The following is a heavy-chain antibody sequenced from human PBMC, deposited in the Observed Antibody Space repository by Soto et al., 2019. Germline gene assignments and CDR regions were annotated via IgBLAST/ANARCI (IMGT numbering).Heavy chain of an antibody. CDR1: GFTFSSYA. V-gene: IGHV3-23*01. J-gene: IGHJ4*02. CDR3: ARRSSGWYFDF. D-gene: IGHD6-19*01. Sequence: EVQLLESGGGLVQPGGSLRLSCAASGFTFSSYAMNWVRQAPGKGLEWVSVISGSDDSTYYADSVKGRFTISRDNSKNPLYLQMNSLRAEDTAVYYCARRSSGWYFDFWGQGTLVTVSS. CDR2: ISGSDDST.